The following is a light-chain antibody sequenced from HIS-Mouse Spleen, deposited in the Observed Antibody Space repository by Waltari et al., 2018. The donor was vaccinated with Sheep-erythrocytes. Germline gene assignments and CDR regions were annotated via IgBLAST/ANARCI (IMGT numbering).Light chain of an antibody. CDR3: YSTDSSGNHSNWV. V-gene: IGLV3-10*01. J-gene: IGLJ3*02. CDR1: ALPKKY. CDR2: GDS. Sequence: SYELTQPPSVSVSPGQTARITCSGDALPKKYAYWYQQKSGQAPVLVIYGDSKRPSGIPGRFSGSSSGTMATLTISGAQVEDEADFYCYSTDSSGNHSNWVFGGGTKLTVL.